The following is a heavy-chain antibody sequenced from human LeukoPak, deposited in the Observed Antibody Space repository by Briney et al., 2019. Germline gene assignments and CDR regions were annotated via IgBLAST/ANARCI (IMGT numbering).Heavy chain of an antibody. CDR1: GGSFSGYY. CDR2: INHSGST. V-gene: IGHV4-34*01. CDR3: ARGLSLPSDI. J-gene: IGHJ3*02. Sequence: SETLSLTCAVYGGSFSGYYWSWIRQPPGKGLEWIGEINHSGSTNYNPSLKSQVTISVDTSKNQFSLKLSSVTAADTAVYYCARGLSLPSDIWGQGTMVTISS.